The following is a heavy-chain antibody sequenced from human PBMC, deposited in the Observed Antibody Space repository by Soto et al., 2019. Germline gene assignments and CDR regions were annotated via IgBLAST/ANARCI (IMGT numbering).Heavy chain of an antibody. V-gene: IGHV3-23*01. CDR2: ISASGART. Sequence: EVQLLESGGGLVQPGGSLRLSCAASGFTLSRQAMSWVRQAPGKGLEWVSAISASGARTYYADPVMGRFSISRDTSKNTLYLQINTLRVEDTAVYYCAKDQTPGYSADWAVGYYFHFWGQGTLVTVSS. CDR1: GFTLSRQA. CDR3: AKDQTPGYSADWAVGYYFHF. D-gene: IGHD5-12*01. J-gene: IGHJ4*02.